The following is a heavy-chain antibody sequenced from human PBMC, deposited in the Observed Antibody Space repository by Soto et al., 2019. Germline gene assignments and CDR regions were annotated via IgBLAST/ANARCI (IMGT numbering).Heavy chain of an antibody. CDR2: IGVGGDT. Sequence: EVQLVESGGTWIQPGGSLRLSCAASGFIFSTYDMHWVRQAAGKGLEWVSAIGVGGDTHYSGSVKGRFTISRENAKNSLYLQMNSLIAEDTAVYHCIRESGAGSRDWSSFDYWGQGTLVTVSS. CDR1: GFIFSTYD. CDR3: IRESGAGSRDWSSFDY. V-gene: IGHV3-13*01. J-gene: IGHJ4*02. D-gene: IGHD6-19*01.